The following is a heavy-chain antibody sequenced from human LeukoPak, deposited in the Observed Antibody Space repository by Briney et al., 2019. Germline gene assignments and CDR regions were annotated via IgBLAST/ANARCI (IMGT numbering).Heavy chain of an antibody. D-gene: IGHD1-26*01. J-gene: IGHJ4*02. CDR1: GGSISSYY. Sequence: SETLSLTCTVSGGSISSYYWNWIRQPPGKGLEWIGYIYYSGSTNYNPSLKSRVTMSLDTSKNQFSLKLNSVTAADTAVYYCARDSGNYPYYFDYWGQGTLVTVSS. CDR2: IYYSGST. V-gene: IGHV4-59*12. CDR3: ARDSGNYPYYFDY.